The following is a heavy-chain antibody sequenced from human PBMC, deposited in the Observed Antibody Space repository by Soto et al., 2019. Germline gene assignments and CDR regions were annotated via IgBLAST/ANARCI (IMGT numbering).Heavy chain of an antibody. D-gene: IGHD3-3*01. V-gene: IGHV3-30-3*01. CDR2: ISYDGSNK. CDR1: GFTFSSYA. CDR3: ARDPNYDFWSGYYTPLTQQHRYGMDV. J-gene: IGHJ6*02. Sequence: GGSLRLSCAASGFTFSSYAMHWVRQAPGKGLEWVAVISYDGSNKYYADSVKGRFTISRDNSKNTLYLQMNSLRAEDTAVYYCARDPNYDFWSGYYTPLTQQHRYGMDVWGQGTTVTVSS.